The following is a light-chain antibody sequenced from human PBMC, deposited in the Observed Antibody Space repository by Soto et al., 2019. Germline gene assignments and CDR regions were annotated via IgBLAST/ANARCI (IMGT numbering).Light chain of an antibody. J-gene: IGKJ1*01. CDR3: QQRSNWPRA. V-gene: IGKV3-11*01. Sequence: EIVLTQSPATLSLSPGERATLSCRASQSVSTYLAWFQHKPGQAPRLLIYDASSRATGIPARFSGSGSGTDFTLPISSLEPEDFAVYYCQQRSNWPRAFGPGTKVEIK. CDR1: QSVSTY. CDR2: DAS.